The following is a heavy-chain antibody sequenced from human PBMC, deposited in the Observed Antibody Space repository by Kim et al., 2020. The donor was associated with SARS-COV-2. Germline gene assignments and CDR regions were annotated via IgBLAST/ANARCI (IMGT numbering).Heavy chain of an antibody. V-gene: IGHV1-8*01. J-gene: IGHJ6*02. CDR3: ARIISSGLYYYYYYGMDV. Sequence: ASVKVSCKASGYTFTTYDINWVRQATGQGLEWMGWMNPNSGNTGYTQKFQGRVTMTRNNSISTAYMELGSLRSEDTAVYYCARIISSGLYYYYYYGMDVWGQGTTVTVSS. CDR2: MNPNSGNT. D-gene: IGHD6-6*01. CDR1: GYTFTTYD.